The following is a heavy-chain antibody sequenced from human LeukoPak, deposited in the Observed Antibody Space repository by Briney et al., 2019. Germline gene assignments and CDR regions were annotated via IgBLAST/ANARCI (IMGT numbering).Heavy chain of an antibody. CDR1: GFTFSTYF. V-gene: IGHV3-64*04. D-gene: IGHD2-21*01. CDR2: ITGSGGST. CDR3: ARIRRFPNWFDP. Sequence: GGSLRLSCSASGFTFSTYFMHWVRQAPGKGLECVSAITGSGGSTYYADSVKGRFTISRDNSKNTLYLQMNSLRAEDTAVYYCARIRRFPNWFDPWGQGTLVTVSS. J-gene: IGHJ5*02.